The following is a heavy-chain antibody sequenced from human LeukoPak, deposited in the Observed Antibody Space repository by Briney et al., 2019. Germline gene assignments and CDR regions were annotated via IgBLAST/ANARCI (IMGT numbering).Heavy chain of an antibody. V-gene: IGHV4-39*01. D-gene: IGHD6-13*01. CDR1: AGSISSSGYY. Sequence: SETLSLTCTVSAGSISSSGYYWGWIRQPPGKGLEWIGSIYYSGNTYYNPSLKSRVTISVDTSKNQFSLKLSPVTAADRAVYYCARTYSSSWPRDAFDIWGQGTMVTVSS. CDR3: ARTYSSSWPRDAFDI. J-gene: IGHJ3*02. CDR2: IYYSGNT.